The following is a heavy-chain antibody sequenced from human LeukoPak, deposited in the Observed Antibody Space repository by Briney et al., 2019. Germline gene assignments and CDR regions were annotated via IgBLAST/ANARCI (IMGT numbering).Heavy chain of an antibody. D-gene: IGHD6-25*01. Sequence: SGGSLRLSCAASGFTFRAYGMHWVRQAPGKGLEWVAVISNDGSIKHYADSVKGRFTISRDNSKNTVYLQMNSLRAGDTAVYYCAREATSSSGWYIDYWGQGTLVTVSS. CDR3: AREATSSSGWYIDY. CDR1: GFTFRAYG. J-gene: IGHJ4*02. V-gene: IGHV3-30*03. CDR2: ISNDGSIK.